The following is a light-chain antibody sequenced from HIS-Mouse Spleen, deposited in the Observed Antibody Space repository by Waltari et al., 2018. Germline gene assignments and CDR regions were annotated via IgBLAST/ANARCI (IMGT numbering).Light chain of an antibody. CDR3: QVWDSSSDHVV. CDR2: DDS. J-gene: IGLJ2*01. V-gene: IGLV3-21*03. Sequence: SYVLTQPPSVSVAPGKTARIPEGGNNMGSTRVHGYQPKPGQAPVLVVYDDSDRPSGIPERFSGSKSGNTATLTISRVEAGDEADYYCQVWDSSSDHVVFGGGTKLTVL. CDR1: NMGSTR.